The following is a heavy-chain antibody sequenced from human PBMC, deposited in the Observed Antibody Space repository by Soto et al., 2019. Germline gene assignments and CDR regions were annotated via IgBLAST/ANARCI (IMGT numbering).Heavy chain of an antibody. V-gene: IGHV3-64D*06. Sequence: GGSLRLSCSASGFAFGGYAMHWVRQAAGKGLEYVSVISNNGVKTHYADSVKDRITISRDNSKNTLYLEVSSLRPEDAAVHYCVKGQQSLSGDLDVWGQGPAATVS. CDR1: GFAFGGYA. CDR2: ISNNGVKT. CDR3: VKGQQSLSGDLDV. D-gene: IGHD6-19*01. J-gene: IGHJ6*01.